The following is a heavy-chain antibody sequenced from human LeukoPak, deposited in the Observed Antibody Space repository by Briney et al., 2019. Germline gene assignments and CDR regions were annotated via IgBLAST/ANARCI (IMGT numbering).Heavy chain of an antibody. J-gene: IGHJ6*03. CDR1: GFTFSSYS. D-gene: IGHD3-3*01. V-gene: IGHV3-21*01. CDR2: ISSSSSYI. Sequence: GGSLRLSCAASGFTFSSYSMNWVRRAPGKGLEWVSSISSSSSYIYYADSVKGRFTISRDNAKNSLYLQMNSLRAEDTAVYYCARAHRDFWSGYSDNYYYYYMDVWGKGTTVTVSS. CDR3: ARAHRDFWSGYSDNYYYYYMDV.